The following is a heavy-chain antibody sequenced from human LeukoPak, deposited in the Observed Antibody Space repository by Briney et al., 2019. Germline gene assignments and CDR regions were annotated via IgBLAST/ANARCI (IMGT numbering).Heavy chain of an antibody. CDR3: AKGTLGHCNGASCYPLDY. D-gene: IGHD2-15*01. CDR1: GFSFSNYA. V-gene: IGHV3-23*01. CDR2: ITGGGADT. Sequence: GGSLRLSCAASGFSFSNYAMAWVRQAPGKEPEWVSVITGGGADTYQIDSVKGRFTISRDNSKNTLYLQMNSLRAEDTAVYFCAKGTLGHCNGASCYPLDYWGQGTLVTVSS. J-gene: IGHJ4*02.